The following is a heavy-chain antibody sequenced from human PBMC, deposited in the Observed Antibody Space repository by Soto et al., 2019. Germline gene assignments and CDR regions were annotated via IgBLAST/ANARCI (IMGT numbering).Heavy chain of an antibody. Sequence: EVQVVESGGGLVQPGGSLTLSCVVSGSTIGDYAMHWVRQVPGKGLEWVSGIFWVGGGTGYADSVKGRFTFSRDRAKNSLSLQMNRLRIEDTAVYYCEKDLSPGGLESWGQGTLVTVSS. CDR3: EKDLSPGGLES. CDR2: IFWVGGGT. CDR1: GSTIGDYA. V-gene: IGHV3-9*01. D-gene: IGHD3-16*01. J-gene: IGHJ4*02.